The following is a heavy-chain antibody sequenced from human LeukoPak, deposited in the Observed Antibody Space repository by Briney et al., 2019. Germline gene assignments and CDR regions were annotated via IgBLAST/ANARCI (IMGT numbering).Heavy chain of an antibody. CDR3: ARFPSSQQLVRDWFDP. Sequence: PSETLSLTCTVSGASISSYYWSWIRQPPGKGLEWIGDIYYSGSIKYNPSLKSRVTMSVDTSKNQFSLKLSSVTAADTAVYYCARFPSSQQLVRDWFDPWGQGTLVTVSS. V-gene: IGHV4-59*01. CDR2: IYYSGSI. J-gene: IGHJ5*02. CDR1: GASISSYY. D-gene: IGHD6-13*01.